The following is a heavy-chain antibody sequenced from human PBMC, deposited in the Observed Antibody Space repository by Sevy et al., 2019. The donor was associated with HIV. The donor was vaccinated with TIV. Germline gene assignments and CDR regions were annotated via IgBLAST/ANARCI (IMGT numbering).Heavy chain of an antibody. CDR1: GFIFNNYD. J-gene: IGHJ4*02. Sequence: GESLKISCAASGFIFNNYDMYWIRQAPGKGLEWVATISYDGADKDYADIVKGRFTISRDSSRGMLYLQMSSLRPEDTGVYFCAKDMVDCSGGTCYSGAVSPFESWGQGTLVTVSS. CDR2: ISYDGADK. CDR3: AKDMVDCSGGTCYSGAVSPFES. V-gene: IGHV3-30*18. D-gene: IGHD2-15*01.